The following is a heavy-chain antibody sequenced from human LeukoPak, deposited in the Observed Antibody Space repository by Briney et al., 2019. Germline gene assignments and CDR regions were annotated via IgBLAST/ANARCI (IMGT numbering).Heavy chain of an antibody. Sequence: GGSLRLSCAASGFTVTSNSMSWVRQAPGKGLEWVSVIYRGGSTYYADSVKSRFTISRDNSKSTLYLQINSLRAEDTAVYYCARVSPYYDGSGYYANWGQGTLVIVSS. J-gene: IGHJ4*02. CDR1: GFTVTSNS. V-gene: IGHV3-53*01. CDR3: ARVSPYYDGSGYYAN. CDR2: IYRGGST. D-gene: IGHD3-22*01.